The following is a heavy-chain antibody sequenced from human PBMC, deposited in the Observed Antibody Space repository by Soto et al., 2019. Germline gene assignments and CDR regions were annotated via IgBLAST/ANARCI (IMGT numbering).Heavy chain of an antibody. Sequence: ASVKVSCKASGYTFTSYGISWVRQAPGQGLEWMGWISAYNGNTNYAQKLQGRVTMTTDTSTSTAYMELSSLRSDDTAVYYCARDVGANVGKNEYYYYGMDVWGQGTTVTV. CDR2: ISAYNGNT. J-gene: IGHJ6*02. CDR1: GYTFTSYG. D-gene: IGHD1-26*01. V-gene: IGHV1-18*01. CDR3: ARDVGANVGKNEYYYYGMDV.